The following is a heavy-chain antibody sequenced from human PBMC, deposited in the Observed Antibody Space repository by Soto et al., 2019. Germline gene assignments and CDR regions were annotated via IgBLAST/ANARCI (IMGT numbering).Heavy chain of an antibody. Sequence: SETLSLTCTVSGGSISSYYWSWIRQPPGKGLELIWYIYYSGSTNYNPSLKSRVTISVDTSKNQFSLKLSSVTAADTAVYYCARQITGTLAGYYYYYMDVWGKGTTVTVSS. CDR3: ARQITGTLAGYYYYYMDV. D-gene: IGHD1-20*01. J-gene: IGHJ6*03. CDR1: GGSISSYY. V-gene: IGHV4-59*08. CDR2: IYYSGST.